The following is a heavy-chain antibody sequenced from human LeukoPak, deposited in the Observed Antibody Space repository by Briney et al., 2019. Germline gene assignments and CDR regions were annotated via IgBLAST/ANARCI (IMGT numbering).Heavy chain of an antibody. CDR2: ISYDGSNK. CDR3: AKVYYDSMPGY. Sequence: GGSLRLSCAASGFTFSSYGMHWVRQAPGKGLEWVAVISYDGSNKYYADSVKGRFTISRDNSKNTLYVQMNSLRAEDAAVYYCAKVYYDSMPGYWGQGTMVTVSS. D-gene: IGHD3-22*01. J-gene: IGHJ4*02. CDR1: GFTFSSYG. V-gene: IGHV3-30*18.